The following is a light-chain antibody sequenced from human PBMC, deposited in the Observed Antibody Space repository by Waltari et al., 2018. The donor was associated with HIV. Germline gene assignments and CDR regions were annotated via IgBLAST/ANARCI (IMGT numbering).Light chain of an antibody. Sequence: QSALTQPRSVSGSPGQSVTIPCTGTSSDVGAYNSVSWYQQHPGKAPKVVIYDVRERPAGVPDRFSGSKSANTASLTISGLQADDEADYHCCSFAGSYIVFGTGTKVTVL. CDR2: DVR. J-gene: IGLJ1*01. CDR3: CSFAGSYIV. CDR1: SSDVGAYNS. V-gene: IGLV2-11*01.